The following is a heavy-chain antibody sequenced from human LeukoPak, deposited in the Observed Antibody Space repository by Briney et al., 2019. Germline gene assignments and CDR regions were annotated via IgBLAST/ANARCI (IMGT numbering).Heavy chain of an antibody. CDR1: GFTFTSSA. D-gene: IGHD3-9*01. CDR3: AAGVLRYFDWLSAFDY. CDR2: IVVGSGNT. Sequence: ASVKVSCKASGFTFTSSAVQWVRQARGQRLEWIGWIVVGSGNTNYAQKFQERVTITRDMSTSTAYMELSSLRSEDTAVYYCAAGVLRYFDWLSAFDYWGQETLVTVSS. V-gene: IGHV1-58*01. J-gene: IGHJ4*02.